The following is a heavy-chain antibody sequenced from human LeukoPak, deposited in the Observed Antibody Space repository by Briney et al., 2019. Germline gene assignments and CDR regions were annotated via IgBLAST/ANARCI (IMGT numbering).Heavy chain of an antibody. Sequence: GGSLRLSCAASGFTVSSNYMSWVRQAPGKGLEWVSIIYSGGSTFYADSVKGRFTISRDNSKNTLYLQVNGLRTEDTAVYYCAKDRLLNCRGDCYIFDYWGQGTVVTVSS. D-gene: IGHD2-21*02. CDR2: IYSGGST. CDR1: GFTVSSNY. CDR3: AKDRLLNCRGDCYIFDY. J-gene: IGHJ4*02. V-gene: IGHV3-53*01.